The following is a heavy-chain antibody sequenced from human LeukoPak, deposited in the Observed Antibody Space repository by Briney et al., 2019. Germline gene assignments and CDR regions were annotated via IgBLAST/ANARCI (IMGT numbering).Heavy chain of an antibody. J-gene: IGHJ4*02. Sequence: ASVKVSCKASGYSFTGYYMHWVRQATGQGLEWMGWMNPNSGNTGYAQKFQGRVTITRNTSLSTAYMELSSLRSEDTAVYYCASGPRRYYDSSGYYYWGQGTLVTVSS. D-gene: IGHD3-22*01. CDR1: GYSFTGYY. CDR3: ASGPRRYYDSSGYYY. CDR2: MNPNSGNT. V-gene: IGHV1-8*03.